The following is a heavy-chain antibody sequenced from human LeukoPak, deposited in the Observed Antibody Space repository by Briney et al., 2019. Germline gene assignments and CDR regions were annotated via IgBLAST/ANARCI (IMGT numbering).Heavy chain of an antibody. D-gene: IGHD3-22*01. J-gene: IGHJ1*01. V-gene: IGHV4-39*07. CDR1: GGSFSSSSYY. Sequence: SETLSLTCTVSGGSFSSSSYYWGWIRQPPGKGLEWIGIIYYSGSTYYNPSLKSRVTLSVDTSKNQFSLKLSSVTAADTAVYFCASPRGDDSGGYYTWYFHHWGQGILVTVSS. CDR2: IYYSGST. CDR3: ASPRGDDSGGYYTWYFHH.